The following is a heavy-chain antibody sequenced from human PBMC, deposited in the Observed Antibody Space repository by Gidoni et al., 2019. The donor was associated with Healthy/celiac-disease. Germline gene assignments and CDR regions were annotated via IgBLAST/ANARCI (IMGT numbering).Heavy chain of an antibody. CDR1: GYTFTGYF. V-gene: IGHV1-2*02. Sequence: QVQLVQSGAEVKKPGASVTVSCKASGYTFTGYFMHWVRQAPGQGLEWMGWINPNSGGTNYAQKFQGRVTMTRDTSISTAYMELSRLRSDDTAVYYCARELMLPITFGGVIGFDYWGQGTLVTVSS. D-gene: IGHD3-16*02. J-gene: IGHJ4*02. CDR3: ARELMLPITFGGVIGFDY. CDR2: INPNSGGT.